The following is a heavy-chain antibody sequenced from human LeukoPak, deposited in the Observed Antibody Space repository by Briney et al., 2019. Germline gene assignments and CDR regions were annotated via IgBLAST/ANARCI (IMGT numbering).Heavy chain of an antibody. CDR3: ARSYDSSGYILDAFDI. J-gene: IGHJ3*02. Sequence: SETLSLTCTVSGGSISSYYWSWIRLPPGKGLEWIGYIYYSGSTNYNPSLKSRVTISVDTSKNQFSLKLSSVTAADTAVYYCARSYDSSGYILDAFDIWGQGTMVTVSS. CDR1: GGSISSYY. V-gene: IGHV4-59*01. CDR2: IYYSGST. D-gene: IGHD3-22*01.